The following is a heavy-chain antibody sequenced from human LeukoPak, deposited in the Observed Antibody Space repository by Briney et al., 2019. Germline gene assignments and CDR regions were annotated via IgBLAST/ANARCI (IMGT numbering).Heavy chain of an antibody. Sequence: GGSLRLSCAASGFTFSSYAMHWVRQAPGKGLEWVAVISYDGSNRYYADSVKGRFTISRDNSKNTLYLQMNSLRAEDTAVYYCAREDYGDSRIPYYGMDVWGQGTTVTVSS. CDR3: AREDYGDSRIPYYGMDV. CDR2: ISYDGSNR. D-gene: IGHD4-17*01. CDR1: GFTFSSYA. J-gene: IGHJ6*02. V-gene: IGHV3-30-3*01.